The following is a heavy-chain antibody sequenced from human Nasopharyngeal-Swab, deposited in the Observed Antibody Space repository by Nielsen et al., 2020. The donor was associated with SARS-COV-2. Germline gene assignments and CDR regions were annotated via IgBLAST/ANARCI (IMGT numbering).Heavy chain of an antibody. CDR1: GFTFSASS. J-gene: IGHJ4*02. V-gene: IGHV3-30*02. Sequence: GESLKISCLASGFTFSASSMHWVRQAPGKGLEWVAFTRSDETKKYYADSVMGRFTISRDTSRDTLYLQMNSLRPEDTAIYYCATGNYAGQDYWGRGTLVTVSS. D-gene: IGHD1-7*01. CDR2: TRSDETKK. CDR3: ATGNYAGQDY.